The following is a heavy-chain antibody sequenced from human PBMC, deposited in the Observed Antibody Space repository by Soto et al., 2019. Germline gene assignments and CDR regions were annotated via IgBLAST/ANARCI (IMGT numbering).Heavy chain of an antibody. CDR2: INAGNGNT. V-gene: IGHV1-3*01. CDR3: ARRYGDCFDY. D-gene: IGHD4-17*01. Sequence: ASVKVSCKASGYTFTGYAMHCVRQAPGQRLEWMGWINAGNGNTKYSQKFQGRVTITRDTSASTAYMELSSVTAADTAVYYCARRYGDCFDYWGQGTLVTVSS. J-gene: IGHJ4*02. CDR1: GYTFTGYA.